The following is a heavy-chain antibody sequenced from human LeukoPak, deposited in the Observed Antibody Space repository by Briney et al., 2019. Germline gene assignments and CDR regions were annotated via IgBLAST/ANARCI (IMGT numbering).Heavy chain of an antibody. CDR1: VFTFSRYG. CDR3: ARDRDWGCSYCSY. CDR2: IWYDGSNK. V-gene: IGHV3-33*01. D-gene: IGHD7-27*01. J-gene: IGHJ4*02. Sequence: GGSLRLSCAASVFTFSRYGMHWVRQAPGKGLEWVAVIWYDGSNKYYADSVKGRFTISRDNSKNTLYLQMNSLRAEDTAVYYCARDRDWGCSYCSYWGQGTLVTVSS.